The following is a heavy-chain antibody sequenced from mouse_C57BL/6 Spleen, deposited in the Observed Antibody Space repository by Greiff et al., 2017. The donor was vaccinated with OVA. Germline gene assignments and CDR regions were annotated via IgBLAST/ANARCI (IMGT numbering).Heavy chain of an antibody. CDR1: GFSLTSYG. J-gene: IGHJ2*01. V-gene: IGHV2-2*02. Sequence: QVQLQQSGPGLVQPSQSLSITCTASGFSLTSYGVHWVRQSPGKGLEWLGVIWSGGSSAYNATFISRLNISKDNAKNQVFFKRNSMRANYTAIYDCARGNDSGYIDYWGQGTTLTVSS. CDR3: ARGNDSGYIDY. CDR2: IWSGGSS. D-gene: IGHD3-2*02.